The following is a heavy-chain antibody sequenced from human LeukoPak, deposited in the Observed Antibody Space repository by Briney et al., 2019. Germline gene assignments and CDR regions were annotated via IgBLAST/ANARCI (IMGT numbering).Heavy chain of an antibody. D-gene: IGHD3-9*01. CDR3: ARTLSYDILTGYPSRAFDY. CDR1: GYTFTSYY. J-gene: IGHJ4*02. CDR2: INPSGGST. Sequence: ASVKVSCKASGYTFTSYYMHWVRQAPGQGLEWMGIINPSGGSTSYAQKFQGRVTMTRDTSTSTVYMELSSLRSEDTAVYYCARTLSYDILTGYPSRAFDYWGQGTLVTVSS. V-gene: IGHV1-46*01.